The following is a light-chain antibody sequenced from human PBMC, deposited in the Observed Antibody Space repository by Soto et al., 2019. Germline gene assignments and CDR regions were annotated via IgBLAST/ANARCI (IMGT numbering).Light chain of an antibody. CDR2: TAS. J-gene: IGKJ4*01. Sequence: DIQMTQSPSSLSATEGDRVTITCRASQGISNYLAWYQQKPGKVPKLLIYTASTLQSGVPSRFSGSGSGTDFTLTISSLQPEDVATYYCQNYNSAPQLTFGGGTKVEIK. CDR1: QGISNY. CDR3: QNYNSAPQLT. V-gene: IGKV1-27*01.